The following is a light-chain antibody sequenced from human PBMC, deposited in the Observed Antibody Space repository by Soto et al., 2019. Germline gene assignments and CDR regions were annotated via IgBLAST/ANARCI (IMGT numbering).Light chain of an antibody. Sequence: DIQMTQSPSSLSASVGDSVTISCRASQYINSYLSWYQQKPGKAPKLLIYGASSLQSGVPSRFTGTESGTDFTLTIRSLQPEDFAVYYCQQRSNWPFTFGPGTKVDIK. CDR2: GAS. CDR1: QYINSY. V-gene: IGKV1-39*01. J-gene: IGKJ3*01. CDR3: QQRSNWPFT.